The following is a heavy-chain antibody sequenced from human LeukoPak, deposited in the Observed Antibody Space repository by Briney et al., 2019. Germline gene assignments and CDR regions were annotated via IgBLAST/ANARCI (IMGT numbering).Heavy chain of an antibody. CDR2: INPSGGST. CDR1: GYTFTSYY. D-gene: IGHD6-19*01. V-gene: IGHV1-46*01. CDR3: ARTSSGWSPFDY. Sequence: XXVKVSCKASGYTFTSYYMHWVRQAPGQGLEWMGIINPSGGSTSYAQKFQGRVTMTRDTSTSTVYMELSSLRSEDTAVYYCARTSSGWSPFDYWGQGTLVTVSS. J-gene: IGHJ4*02.